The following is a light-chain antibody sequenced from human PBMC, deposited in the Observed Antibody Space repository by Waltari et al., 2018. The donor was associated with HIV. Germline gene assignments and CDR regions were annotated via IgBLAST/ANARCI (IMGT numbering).Light chain of an antibody. CDR1: QSIKSW. CDR2: KAS. V-gene: IGKV1-5*03. CDR3: LQSYSGALT. Sequence: DIQMTQSPSTLSASVGDRVTITCRASQSIKSWLAWFQQKPGKAPKLLIYKASSLESGVPSRFSGSGSGTDFSLTISGLQLDDFATYFCLQSYSGALTFGPGTKVEIK. J-gene: IGKJ3*01.